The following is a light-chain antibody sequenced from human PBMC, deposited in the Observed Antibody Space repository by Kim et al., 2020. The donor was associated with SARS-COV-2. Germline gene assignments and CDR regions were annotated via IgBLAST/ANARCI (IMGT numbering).Light chain of an antibody. V-gene: IGLV2-14*04. J-gene: IGLJ1*01. CDR2: NVS. CDR1: SSDIGSYNY. CDR3: SSYTSRSAWV. Sequence: GQSITISCTGASSDIGSYNYVSWYQQHAGKAPKLIIYNVSKRPSGVSNHFSGSKSGNTASLTISGLQAGDDADYYCSSYTSRSAWVFGSGTKVTVL.